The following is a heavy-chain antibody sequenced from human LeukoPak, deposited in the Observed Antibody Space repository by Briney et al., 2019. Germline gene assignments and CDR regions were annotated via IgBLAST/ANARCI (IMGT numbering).Heavy chain of an antibody. CDR2: IYYSGST. CDR3: ARSRGYSYALFGI. Sequence: SETLSLTCTVSGGSISSYYWSWIRQPPGKRLEWIGYIYYSGSTNYNPSLKSRVTISVDTSKNQFSLKLSSVTAADTAVYYCARSRGYSYALFGIWGQGTMVTVSS. CDR1: GGSISSYY. D-gene: IGHD5-18*01. J-gene: IGHJ3*02. V-gene: IGHV4-59*08.